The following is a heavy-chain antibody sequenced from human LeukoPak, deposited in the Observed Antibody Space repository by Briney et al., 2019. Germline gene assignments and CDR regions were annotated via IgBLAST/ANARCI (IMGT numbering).Heavy chain of an antibody. J-gene: IGHJ4*02. Sequence: PGGSLRLSCAASGFTFNNYPMSWVRQALGKGLEWVSAISDNGGDTKYADSVKGRFTISRDNSKNTLYLQMNSLRVEDTAIYYCGKDWKLDYWGQGTLVTVSS. CDR1: GFTFNNYP. D-gene: IGHD1-1*01. CDR3: GKDWKLDY. CDR2: ISDNGGDT. V-gene: IGHV3-23*01.